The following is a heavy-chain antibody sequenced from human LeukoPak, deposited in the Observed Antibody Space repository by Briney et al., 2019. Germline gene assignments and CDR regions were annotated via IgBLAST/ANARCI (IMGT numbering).Heavy chain of an antibody. CDR3: ARALLWFGELFDI. D-gene: IGHD3-10*01. Sequence: PGGSLRLSCAASGFTFSSYSMNWVRQAPGKGLEWVSSISSSSSYIYYADSVKGRFTISRDNAKNSLYLQMNSLRAEDTAVYYCARALLWFGELFDIWGQGTMVTVSS. J-gene: IGHJ3*02. V-gene: IGHV3-21*01. CDR1: GFTFSSYS. CDR2: ISSSSSYI.